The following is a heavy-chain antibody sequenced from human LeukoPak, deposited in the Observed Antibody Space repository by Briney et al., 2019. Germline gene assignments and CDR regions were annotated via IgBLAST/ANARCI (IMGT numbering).Heavy chain of an antibody. D-gene: IGHD3-10*01. CDR1: GFTFDDYA. V-gene: IGHV3-9*01. J-gene: IGHJ4*02. Sequence: SLRLSCAASGFTFDDYAMHWVRQAPGKGLEWVSGISWNSGSIGYADSVKGRFTISRDNAKNSLYLQMNSLRAEDTALYYCAKSSAQAAYYYGSGSFDYWGQGTLVTVSS. CDR3: AKSSAQAAYYYGSGSFDY. CDR2: ISWNSGSI.